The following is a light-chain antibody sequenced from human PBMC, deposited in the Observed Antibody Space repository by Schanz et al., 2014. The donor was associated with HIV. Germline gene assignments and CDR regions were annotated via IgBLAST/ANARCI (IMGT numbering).Light chain of an antibody. CDR2: DVS. Sequence: QSALTQPRSVSGSPGQSVTISCTGASSGVGIYNYVSWYQQHPGKAPKLMIYDVSDRPSGVSNRFSGSKSGNTASLSISGLQAEDEADYYCSSYTSSSPLGVFGTGTKLTVL. J-gene: IGLJ1*01. CDR1: SSGVGIYNY. V-gene: IGLV2-14*03. CDR3: SSYTSSSPLGV.